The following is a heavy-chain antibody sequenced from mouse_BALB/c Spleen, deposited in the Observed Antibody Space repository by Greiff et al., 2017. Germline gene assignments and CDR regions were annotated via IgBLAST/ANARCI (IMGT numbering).Heavy chain of an antibody. CDR3: AREDGYSLYAMDY. D-gene: IGHD2-3*01. CDR1: GYSITSGYY. Sequence: EVQLLESGPGLVKPSQSLSLTCSVTGYSITSGYYWNWIRQFPGNKLEWMGYISYDGSNNYNPSFKNRISITRDTSKNQFFLKLNSVTTEDTATYYCAREDGYSLYAMDYWGQGTSVTVSS. J-gene: IGHJ4*01. V-gene: IGHV3-6*02. CDR2: ISYDGSN.